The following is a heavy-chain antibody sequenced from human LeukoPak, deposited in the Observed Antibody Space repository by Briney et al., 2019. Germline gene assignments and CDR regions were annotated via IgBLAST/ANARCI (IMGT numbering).Heavy chain of an antibody. Sequence: PSETLSLTCTVSGGSISRSSYYWSWIRQPPGKGLEWIGYIYYSGNTNYNPSRKSRVTISVDTSKNQFSLKLSSVTAADTAVYYCARPGIVGASSRALDIWGQGTMVTVSS. J-gene: IGHJ3*02. V-gene: IGHV4-61*05. CDR1: GGSISRSSYY. CDR3: ARPGIVGASSRALDI. CDR2: IYYSGNT. D-gene: IGHD1-26*01.